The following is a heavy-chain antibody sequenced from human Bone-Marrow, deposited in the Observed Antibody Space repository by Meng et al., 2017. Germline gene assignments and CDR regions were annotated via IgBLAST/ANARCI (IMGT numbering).Heavy chain of an antibody. CDR2: ISANGDTI. Sequence: GESLKISCAASGFIFSRYEMNWVRQAPGKGLEWLSHISANGDTIYYADSVKGRFAISRHNSKNTLYLQMNSLRAEDTALYYCAKYSYGLGDYLDYWGQGALVTVSS. J-gene: IGHJ4*02. D-gene: IGHD3-10*01. V-gene: IGHV3-23*01. CDR1: GFIFSRYE. CDR3: AKYSYGLGDYLDY.